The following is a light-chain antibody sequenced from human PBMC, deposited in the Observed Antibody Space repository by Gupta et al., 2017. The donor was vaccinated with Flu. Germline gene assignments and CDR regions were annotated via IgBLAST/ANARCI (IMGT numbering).Light chain of an antibody. J-gene: IGKJ4*01. CDR2: DAS. Sequence: PATLPLSSGETATLSCRASQNVGRQIAWYQQKPGRAPRLIMFDASNRATGIPARFSGSGSGTDFTLTISNLETEDFAVYFCQQRSLWPLTFGSGTKVEI. CDR1: QNVGRQ. CDR3: QQRSLWPLT. V-gene: IGKV3-11*01.